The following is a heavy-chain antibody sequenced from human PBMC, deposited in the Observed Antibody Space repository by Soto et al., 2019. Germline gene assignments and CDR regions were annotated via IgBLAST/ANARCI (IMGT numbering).Heavy chain of an antibody. V-gene: IGHV3-23*01. Sequence: VGSLRLSCAGSGFTLSTYGMTWVRQAPGKGLEWVSAITGTGGNTYYVDSVKGRFTSSRDNSKNMPYLQMNSVRVEDTAVYYCARIRGYWYGLDVWGQGTTVTVSS. CDR1: GFTLSTYG. J-gene: IGHJ6*02. CDR3: ARIRGYWYGLDV. CDR2: ITGTGGNT.